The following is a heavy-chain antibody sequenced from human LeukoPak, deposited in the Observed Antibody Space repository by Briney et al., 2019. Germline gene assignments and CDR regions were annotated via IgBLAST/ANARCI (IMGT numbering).Heavy chain of an antibody. D-gene: IGHD6-19*01. Sequence: ASVKVSCKASGYTFTRYGISWVRQAPGQGLVWMGWINPNSGGTNYAQQYQGRVTMTRDTSISTAYMELSRLRSDDTAVYYCARESGYSSGWYWFDYWGQGTLVTVSS. CDR3: ARESGYSSGWYWFDY. V-gene: IGHV1-2*02. J-gene: IGHJ4*02. CDR2: INPNSGGT. CDR1: GYTFTRYG.